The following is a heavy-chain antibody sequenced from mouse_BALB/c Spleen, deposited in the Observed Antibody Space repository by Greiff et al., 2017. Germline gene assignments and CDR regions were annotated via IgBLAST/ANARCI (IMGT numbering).Heavy chain of an antibody. CDR2: IDPANGNT. Sequence: EVQLQQSGAELVKPGASVKLSCTASGFNIKDTYMHWVKQRPEQGLEWIGRIDPANGNTKYDPKFQGKATITADTSSNTAYLQLSSLTSEDTAVYYCARGYYRYDGAWFAYWGQGTLVTVSA. CDR1: GFNIKDTY. CDR3: ARGYYRYDGAWFAY. V-gene: IGHV14-3*02. J-gene: IGHJ3*01. D-gene: IGHD2-14*01.